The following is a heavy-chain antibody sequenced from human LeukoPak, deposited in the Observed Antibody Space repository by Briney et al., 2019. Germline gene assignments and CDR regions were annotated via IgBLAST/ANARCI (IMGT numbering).Heavy chain of an antibody. Sequence: GASVKVSCKASGYTSTSYGISWVRQAPGQGLEWMGWISAYNGNTNYAQKLQGRVTMTTDTSTSTAYMELRSLRSDDTAVYYCARAPYYDSSGYYTFDYWGQGTLVTVSS. V-gene: IGHV1-18*01. J-gene: IGHJ4*02. D-gene: IGHD3-22*01. CDR2: ISAYNGNT. CDR1: GYTSTSYG. CDR3: ARAPYYDSSGYYTFDY.